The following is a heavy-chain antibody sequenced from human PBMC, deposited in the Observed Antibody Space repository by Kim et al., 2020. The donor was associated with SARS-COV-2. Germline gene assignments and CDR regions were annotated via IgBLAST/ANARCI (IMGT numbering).Heavy chain of an antibody. J-gene: IGHJ6*02. CDR3: ARGGAARSEVGMDV. Sequence: ASVKVSCKASGYTFTSYAMHWVRQAPGQRLEWTGWINAGNGNTKYSQKFQGRVTITRDTSASTAYMELSSLRSEDTAVYYCARGGAARSEVGMDVWGQGTTVTVSS. CDR2: INAGNGNT. CDR1: GYTFTSYA. V-gene: IGHV1-3*01.